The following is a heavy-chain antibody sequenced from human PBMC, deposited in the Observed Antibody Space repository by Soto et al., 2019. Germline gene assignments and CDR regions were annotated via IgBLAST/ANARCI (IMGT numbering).Heavy chain of an antibody. CDR2: IYYSGST. V-gene: IGHV4-61*08. J-gene: IGHJ4*02. D-gene: IGHD3-10*01. Sequence: QVQLQESGPGLVKPSETLSLTCSVSGGSVSSGGYYWSWIWQPPGKGLEWIGCIYYSGSTDYNPSLKSRVTMSLDKSKNQFSLKLNSVTAADTAVYFCARAGSYRYFDYWGQGTLVTVSS. CDR1: GGSVSSGGYY. CDR3: ARAGSYRYFDY.